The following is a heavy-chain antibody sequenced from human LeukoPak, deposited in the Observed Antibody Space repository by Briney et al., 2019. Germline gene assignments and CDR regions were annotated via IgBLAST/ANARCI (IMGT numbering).Heavy chain of an antibody. V-gene: IGHV3-53*01. Sequence: PGGSLRLSCAASGFTVSSNYMSWVRQAPGKGLEWVSVIYSGGSTYYAGSVKGRFTISRDNSKNTLYLQMNSLRAEDTAVYYCARGRVGATVTSPWGQGTLVTVSS. CDR3: ARGRVGATVTSP. CDR2: IYSGGST. D-gene: IGHD4-17*01. CDR1: GFTVSSNY. J-gene: IGHJ5*02.